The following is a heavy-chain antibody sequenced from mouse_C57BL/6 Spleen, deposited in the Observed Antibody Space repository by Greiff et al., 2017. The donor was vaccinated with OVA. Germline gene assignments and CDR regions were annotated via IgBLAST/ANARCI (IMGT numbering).Heavy chain of an antibody. CDR1: GYTFTSYG. CDR2: IYPRSCNT. D-gene: IGHD2-5*01. CDR3: ARSYSNYSYYFDY. Sequence: VQLQQSGAELARPGASVKLSCKASGYTFTSYGISWVKQRTGQGLEWIGEIYPRSCNTYYNEKFKGKATLTADKSSSTAYMELRSLTSEDSAVYFCARSYSNYSYYFDYWGQGTTLTVSS. J-gene: IGHJ2*01. V-gene: IGHV1-81*01.